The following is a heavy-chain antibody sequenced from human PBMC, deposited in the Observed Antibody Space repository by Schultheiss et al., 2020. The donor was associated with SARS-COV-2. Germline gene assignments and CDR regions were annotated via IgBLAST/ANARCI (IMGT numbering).Heavy chain of an antibody. CDR2: IYYSGST. Sequence: SQTLSLTCTVSGGSISSYYWSWIRQPPGKGLEWIGYIYYSGSTYYNPSLKSRVTISVDRSKNQFSLKLSSVTAADTAVYYCARLTGDLLPDYWGQGTLVTVSS. CDR3: ARLTGDLLPDY. D-gene: IGHD7-27*01. CDR1: GGSISSYY. J-gene: IGHJ4*02. V-gene: IGHV4-59*12.